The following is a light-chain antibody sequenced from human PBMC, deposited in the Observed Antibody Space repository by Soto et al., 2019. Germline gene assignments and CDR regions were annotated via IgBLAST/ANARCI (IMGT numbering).Light chain of an antibody. CDR1: QSVNTF. J-gene: IGKJ4*01. Sequence: EIVLTQSPATLSLSPGERATLSCRASQSVNTFLAWYQQKPGQAPRLLISDASNRATGIPARFSGSGSGTDFTLTISRLEPEDFAVYYCQHYSGSPLTFGGGTKVEIK. CDR3: QHYSGSPLT. CDR2: DAS. V-gene: IGKV3-11*01.